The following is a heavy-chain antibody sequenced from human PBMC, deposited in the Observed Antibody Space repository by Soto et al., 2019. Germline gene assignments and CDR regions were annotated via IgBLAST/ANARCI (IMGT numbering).Heavy chain of an antibody. V-gene: IGHV3-15*01. Sequence: VQLVESGGGLVKPGGSLRLSCAASGFTFSNAWMSWVRQAPGKGLEWVGRIKSKTDGGTTDYAAPVKGRFTISRDDSKNTLYLQMNSLKTEDTAVYYCTSSGYYYGDAFDIWGQGTMVTVSS. D-gene: IGHD3-22*01. CDR3: TSSGYYYGDAFDI. J-gene: IGHJ3*02. CDR2: IKSKTDGGTT. CDR1: GFTFSNAW.